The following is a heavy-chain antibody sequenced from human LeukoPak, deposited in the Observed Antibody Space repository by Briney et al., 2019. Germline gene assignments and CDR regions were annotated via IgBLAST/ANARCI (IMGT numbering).Heavy chain of an antibody. V-gene: IGHV3-23*01. CDR2: ISDNGGET. J-gene: IGHJ4*02. CDR3: ATDRERDPSVYYLV. Sequence: PGGSLRLSCAASGFTFTDYAMSWVRQAPEKGLEWISTISDNGGETYYADSVKSRFAISRDNSKNTLFLQMNSLGAEDSAVYYCATDRERDPSVYYLVGGQGTLITVSS. CDR1: GFTFTDYA. D-gene: IGHD3-22*01.